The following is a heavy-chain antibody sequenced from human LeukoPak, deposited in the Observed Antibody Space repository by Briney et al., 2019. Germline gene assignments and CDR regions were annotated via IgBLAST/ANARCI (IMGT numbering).Heavy chain of an antibody. CDR1: GFIVSSSY. D-gene: IGHD5-18*01. Sequence: PGGSLRLSCAGSGFIVSSSYTSWVRQAPGKGLEWVSAIYSSGSTDYADSVRGRFTISRDNAKNSLYLQMNSLRAEDTAVYYCARGSYGQYYFDYWGQGTLVTVSS. CDR2: IYSSGST. V-gene: IGHV3-53*01. J-gene: IGHJ4*02. CDR3: ARGSYGQYYFDY.